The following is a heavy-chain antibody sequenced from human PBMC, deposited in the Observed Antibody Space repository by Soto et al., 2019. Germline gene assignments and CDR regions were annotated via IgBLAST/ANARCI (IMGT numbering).Heavy chain of an antibody. V-gene: IGHV3-23*01. Sequence: EVRLLESGGGLVQPGGSLRLSCEASGFTFSSFALSWVRQAPGKGLEWVSAMSGSGGGTDYADSVKGRFTISRDNSKNTLYLQMSSLRGDDTAVYYCAGPGYSSQDYWGQGTLVTVSS. CDR1: GFTFSSFA. CDR3: AGPGYSSQDY. D-gene: IGHD5-18*01. CDR2: MSGSGGGT. J-gene: IGHJ4*02.